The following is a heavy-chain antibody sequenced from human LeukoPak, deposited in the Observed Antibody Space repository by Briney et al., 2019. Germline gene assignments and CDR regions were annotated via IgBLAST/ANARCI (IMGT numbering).Heavy chain of an antibody. CDR2: IYYSGST. J-gene: IGHJ5*02. Sequence: SETLSLTCTVSGGSISSSSYYWGWIRQPPGKGLEWIGSIYYSGSTYYNPSLKSRVTISVDTSKNQFSLRLNSVTPGDMAVYCCARDRYDSTQLNWFDPWGQGTLVTVSS. D-gene: IGHD3-22*01. CDR3: ARDRYDSTQLNWFDP. V-gene: IGHV4-39*02. CDR1: GGSISSSSYY.